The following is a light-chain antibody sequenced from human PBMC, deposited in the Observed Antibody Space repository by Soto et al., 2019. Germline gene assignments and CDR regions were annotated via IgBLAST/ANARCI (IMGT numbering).Light chain of an antibody. Sequence: DVQMTQSPSSLSESIGDRVTILCRSSQGISRYLNWYQQKPGKAPKLLIHTASTFQSGVPSMFGGSGSGAEFSLTINSLQPEDFATYYCQQVHSIPRTFGGGTRVEMK. CDR1: QGISRY. CDR3: QQVHSIPRT. CDR2: TAS. V-gene: IGKV1-39*01. J-gene: IGKJ4*01.